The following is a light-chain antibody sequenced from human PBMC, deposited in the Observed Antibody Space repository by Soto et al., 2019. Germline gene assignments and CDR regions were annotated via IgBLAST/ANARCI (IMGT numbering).Light chain of an antibody. Sequence: EILLTQSPATLSLSPGERATLSCRASQYITIYLAWYQQKPGQAPRLLIYDASNRATGIPARFSGSGSGTDFTLTISSLEPDDFAVYYCQQRSKWPITFGQGTRLEIK. J-gene: IGKJ5*01. V-gene: IGKV3-11*01. CDR1: QYITIY. CDR3: QQRSKWPIT. CDR2: DAS.